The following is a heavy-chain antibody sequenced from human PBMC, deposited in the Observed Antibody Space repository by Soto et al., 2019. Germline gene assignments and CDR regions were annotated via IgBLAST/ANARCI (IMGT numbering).Heavy chain of an antibody. V-gene: IGHV4-34*02. CDR2: INYRGST. J-gene: IGHJ5*02. CDR1: GESFIGYY. Sequence: QVHLQQWGAGLLKPSETLSLTCAVYGESFIGYYWTWIRQPPGKGLEWIGEINYRGSTNYNPSLKSRVSISIDTSKNQFSLKLTSVTAADTSVYYCARTDIVTTNWFDPWGQGTLVTVSS. CDR3: ARTDIVTTNWFDP. D-gene: IGHD5-12*01.